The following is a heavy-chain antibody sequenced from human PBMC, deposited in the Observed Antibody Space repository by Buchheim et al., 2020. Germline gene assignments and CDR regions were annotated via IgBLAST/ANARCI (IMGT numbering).Heavy chain of an antibody. V-gene: IGHV3-21*01. CDR2: ISSSSSYI. Sequence: EVQLVESGGGLVKPGGSLRLSCAASGFTFSSYSMNWVRQAPGKGLEWVSSISSSSSYIYYADSVKGRFTISRDNAKNSLYLQMNSLRAEDTAVYYCARDALVDTAMVNAYYYGMDVWGQGTT. J-gene: IGHJ6*02. CDR3: ARDALVDTAMVNAYYYGMDV. D-gene: IGHD5-18*01. CDR1: GFTFSSYS.